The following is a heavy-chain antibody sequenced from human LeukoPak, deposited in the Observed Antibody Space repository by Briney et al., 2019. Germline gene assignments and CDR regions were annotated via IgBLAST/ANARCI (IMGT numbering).Heavy chain of an antibody. Sequence: SETLSLTCTVSGGSISSYYWSWIRQPPGKGLEWIGYIYYSGSTNYNPSLKSRVTISVDTSKNQFSLKLSSVTAADTAVYYCASSGARGYYYGMDVWGQGTTVTVSS. D-gene: IGHD3-10*01. J-gene: IGHJ6*02. CDR2: IYYSGST. V-gene: IGHV4-59*08. CDR3: ASSGARGYYYGMDV. CDR1: GGSISSYY.